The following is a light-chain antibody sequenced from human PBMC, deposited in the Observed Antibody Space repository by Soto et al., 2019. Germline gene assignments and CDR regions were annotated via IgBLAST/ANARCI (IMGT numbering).Light chain of an antibody. CDR1: QGVNSR. J-gene: IGKJ4*01. Sequence: DIQMTQSPSSVSASVGDRVTITCRASQGVNSRLAWYQQKPGKAPKLLISAASSLQSGVQSRFSGSGSGTDFTLTNNSLQPEDFATYYCQLAYIVPFTFGGGTKVEIK. CDR2: AAS. CDR3: QLAYIVPFT. V-gene: IGKV1D-12*01.